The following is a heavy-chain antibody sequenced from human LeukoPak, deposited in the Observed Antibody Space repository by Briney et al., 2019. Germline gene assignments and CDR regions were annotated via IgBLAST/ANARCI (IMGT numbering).Heavy chain of an antibody. CDR3: ARDGRPPTRVGATTSAYYYGMDV. Sequence: GGSLRLSCAASGFTFSSYAMHWVRQAPGKGLEWVAVISYDGSNKYYADSVKGRFTISRDNSKNTLYLQMNSLRAEDTAVYYCARDGRPPTRVGATTSAYYYGMDVWGQGTTVTVSS. CDR1: GFTFSSYA. D-gene: IGHD1-26*01. V-gene: IGHV3-30-3*01. J-gene: IGHJ6*02. CDR2: ISYDGSNK.